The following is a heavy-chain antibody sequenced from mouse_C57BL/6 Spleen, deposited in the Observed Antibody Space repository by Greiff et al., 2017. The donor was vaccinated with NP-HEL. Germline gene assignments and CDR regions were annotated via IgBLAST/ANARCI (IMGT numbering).Heavy chain of an antibody. J-gene: IGHJ2*01. V-gene: IGHV1-76*01. Sequence: VQLVESGAELVRPGASVKLSCKASGYTFTDYYINWVKQRPGQGLEWIARIYPGSGNTYYNEKFKGKATLTAEKSSSTAYMQLSSLTSEDSAVYFCARSGVPNYFDYWGQGTTLTVSS. CDR1: GYTFTDYY. CDR3: ARSGVPNYFDY. CDR2: IYPGSGNT.